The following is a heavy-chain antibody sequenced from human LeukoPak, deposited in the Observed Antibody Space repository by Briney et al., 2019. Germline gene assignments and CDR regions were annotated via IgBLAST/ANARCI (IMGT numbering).Heavy chain of an antibody. J-gene: IGHJ4*02. CDR2: IYPSGTT. D-gene: IGHD4-17*01. Sequence: PGGSLRLSCAPSGLTHSINYMSWLRQAPGKGLEWVSLIYPSGTTYYADSVKGRFTSSRDNYKNTLYLQMNSLRDEDTAVYYCAAASGDYVNGIDYWGQGTLVTVSS. CDR1: GLTHSINY. V-gene: IGHV3-53*01. CDR3: AAASGDYVNGIDY.